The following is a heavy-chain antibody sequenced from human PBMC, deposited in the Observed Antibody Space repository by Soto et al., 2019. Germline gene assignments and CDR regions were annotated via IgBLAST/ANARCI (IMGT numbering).Heavy chain of an antibody. CDR2: IYYSGST. Sequence: TLALKCTVSGGSVSSVVYYWSWIRQPPGKGLGWIGYIYYSGSTYYNPSLKSRVTISVDTSKNQFSLKLSSVTAADTAVDYCARETSSSDYWGQGTLVT. J-gene: IGHJ4*02. CDR3: ARETSSSDY. D-gene: IGHD2-2*01. CDR1: GGSVSSVVYY. V-gene: IGHV4-30-4*01.